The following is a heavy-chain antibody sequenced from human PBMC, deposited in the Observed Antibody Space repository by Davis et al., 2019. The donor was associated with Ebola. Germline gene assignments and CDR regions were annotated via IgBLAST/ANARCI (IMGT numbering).Heavy chain of an antibody. V-gene: IGHV3-73*01. CDR1: GFTFSGSA. Sequence: AGSLRLSCAASGFTFSGSAMHWVRQASGKGLEWVGRIRSKANSYATAYAASVKGRFTISRDDSKNTAYLQMNSLKTEDTAVYYCTSGYSSSSRGYFDYWGQGTLVTVSS. CDR2: IRSKANSYAT. J-gene: IGHJ4*02. CDR3: TSGYSSSSRGYFDY. D-gene: IGHD6-6*01.